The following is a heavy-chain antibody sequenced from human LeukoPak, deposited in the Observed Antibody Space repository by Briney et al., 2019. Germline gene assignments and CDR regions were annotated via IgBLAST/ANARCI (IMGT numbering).Heavy chain of an antibody. CDR2: IIPIFGTA. J-gene: IGHJ4*02. V-gene: IGHV1-69*13. D-gene: IGHD4-11*01. CDR1: GGTFSSYA. CDR3: ARLALSMTTGPVDY. Sequence: ASVKVSCKASGGTFSSYAISWVRQAPGQGLEWIGGIIPIFGTANYAQKFQGRVTITADESTSTAYMELSSLRSEDTAVYYCARLALSMTTGPVDYWGQGTLVTVSS.